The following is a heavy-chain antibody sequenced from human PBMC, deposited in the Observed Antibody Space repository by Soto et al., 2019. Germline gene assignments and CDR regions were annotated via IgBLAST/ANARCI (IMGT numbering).Heavy chain of an antibody. CDR1: GYTFTSYG. V-gene: IGHV1-18*01. CDR2: ISAYNGNT. D-gene: IGHD2-15*01. J-gene: IGHJ6*02. Sequence: GASVKVSCKASGYTFTSYGISWVRQAPGQGLEWMGWISAYNGNTNYAQKLQGRVTMTTDTSTSTAYMELRSLRSDDTAVYYCARDCSGGSCYPDYYYYGMDVWGQGTTVTVSS. CDR3: ARDCSGGSCYPDYYYYGMDV.